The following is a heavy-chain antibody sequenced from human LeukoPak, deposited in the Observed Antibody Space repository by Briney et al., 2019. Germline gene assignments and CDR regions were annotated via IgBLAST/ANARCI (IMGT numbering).Heavy chain of an antibody. Sequence: ASVKVSCKASGYTLTGYYMHWVRQAPGQGLEWMGRINPNSGGTNYAQKFQGRVTMTRDTSISTAYMELSRLRSDDTAVYYCARDRDTAMLDDAFDIWGQGTMVTVSS. CDR1: GYTLTGYY. D-gene: IGHD5-18*01. V-gene: IGHV1-2*06. J-gene: IGHJ3*02. CDR2: INPNSGGT. CDR3: ARDRDTAMLDDAFDI.